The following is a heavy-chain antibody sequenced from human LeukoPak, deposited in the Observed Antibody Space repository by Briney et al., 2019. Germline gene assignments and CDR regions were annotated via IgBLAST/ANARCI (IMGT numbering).Heavy chain of an antibody. J-gene: IGHJ4*02. CDR3: ARVGYSSSVEYYFDY. V-gene: IGHV1-69*05. D-gene: IGHD6-13*01. CDR1: GYTFTGYY. Sequence: GASVKVSCKASGYTFTGYYIHWVRQAPGQGLEWMGGIIPIFGTANYAQKFQGRVTITTDESTSTAYMELSSLRSEDTAVYYCARVGYSSSVEYYFDYWGQGTLVTVSS. CDR2: IIPIFGTA.